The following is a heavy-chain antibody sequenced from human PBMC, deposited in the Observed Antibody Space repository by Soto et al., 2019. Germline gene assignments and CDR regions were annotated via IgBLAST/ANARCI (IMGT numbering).Heavy chain of an antibody. CDR3: ARVVGDYGGNLGAFEI. CDR2: IGTAGDT. D-gene: IGHD4-17*01. J-gene: IGHJ3*02. V-gene: IGHV3-13*04. CDR1: GFTFSSYD. Sequence: EVQLVESGGGLVQPGGSLRLSCAASGFTFSSYDMHWVRQATGKGLEWVSAIGTAGDTYYPGSVKGRFTISRENAKNSLYLQMNSLRAGDTAVYYCARVVGDYGGNLGAFEIWGQGTMVTVSS.